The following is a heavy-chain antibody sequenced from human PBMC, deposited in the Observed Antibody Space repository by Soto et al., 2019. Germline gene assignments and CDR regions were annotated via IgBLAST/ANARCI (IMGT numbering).Heavy chain of an antibody. CDR2: IKQDGSEK. D-gene: IGHD3-3*01. CDR1: GFTFSSYW. Sequence: GGSLRLSCAASGFTFSSYWMSWVRQAPGKGLEWVANIKQDGSEKCYVDSVKGRFTISRDNAKNSLYLQMNSLRAEDTAVYYCARGGVAYYDFWSGYYTVLTTNEGYYGMDVWGQGTTVTVSS. V-gene: IGHV3-7*05. CDR3: ARGGVAYYDFWSGYYTVLTTNEGYYGMDV. J-gene: IGHJ6*02.